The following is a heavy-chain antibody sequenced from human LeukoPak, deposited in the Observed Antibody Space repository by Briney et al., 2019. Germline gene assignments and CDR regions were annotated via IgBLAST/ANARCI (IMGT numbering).Heavy chain of an antibody. CDR1: GFTVSSNY. Sequence: GGSLRLSCAASGFTVSSNYMSWVRQAPGKGLEWVSAISGSGGSTYYADSVKGRFTISRDISKNTLYLRMNSLRAEDTAVYYCASDRRGPPLHNWGQGALVTVSS. CDR3: ASDRRGPPLHN. D-gene: IGHD3-10*01. J-gene: IGHJ4*02. CDR2: ISGSGGST. V-gene: IGHV3-53*01.